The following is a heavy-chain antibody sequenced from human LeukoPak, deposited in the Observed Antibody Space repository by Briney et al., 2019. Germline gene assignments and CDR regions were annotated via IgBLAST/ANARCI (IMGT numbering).Heavy chain of an antibody. Sequence: GESLKISCKGSGYTFANSWIGWVRQMPGKGLEWMGIIYPGDSDTTYSPSFQGQVTISADKSISTAYLQWSSLKASDTAMYYCARHGGSGSPEDFDYWGQGTLVTVSS. CDR1: GYTFANSW. CDR2: IYPGDSDT. J-gene: IGHJ4*02. D-gene: IGHD3-10*01. V-gene: IGHV5-51*01. CDR3: ARHGGSGSPEDFDY.